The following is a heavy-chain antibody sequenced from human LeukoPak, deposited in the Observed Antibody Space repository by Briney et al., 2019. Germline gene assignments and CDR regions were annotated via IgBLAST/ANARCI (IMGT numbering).Heavy chain of an antibody. CDR2: IIPIFGTA. Sequence: SVKVSCKASGGTFSSYAISWVRQAPGQGLEWMGGIIPIFGTANYAQKFQGRVTITADESTRTAYMELRSLRSEDTAVYYCARGWLAETIMVTPYNYWGQGTLVTVSS. J-gene: IGHJ4*02. CDR3: ARGWLAETIMVTPYNY. CDR1: GGTFSSYA. V-gene: IGHV1-69*13. D-gene: IGHD4-23*01.